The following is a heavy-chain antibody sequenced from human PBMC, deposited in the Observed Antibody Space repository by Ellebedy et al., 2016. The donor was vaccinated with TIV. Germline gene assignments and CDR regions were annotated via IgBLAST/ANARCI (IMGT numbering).Heavy chain of an antibody. CDR3: ARDGGNPRSWFFDL. CDR2: VWSDGSNK. V-gene: IGHV3-33*01. D-gene: IGHD4-23*01. Sequence: GESLKISCAASGFSSSNYVMHWVRQAPGKGLEWVAVVWSDGSNKYYIDSVKGRFTISRDNSKNTLYLQMNSLISDDTAVYYCARDGGNPRSWFFDLWGRGTLVTVSS. J-gene: IGHJ2*01. CDR1: GFSSSNYV.